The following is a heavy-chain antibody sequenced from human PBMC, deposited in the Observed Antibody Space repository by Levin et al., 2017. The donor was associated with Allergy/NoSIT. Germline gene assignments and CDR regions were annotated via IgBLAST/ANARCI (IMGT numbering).Heavy chain of an antibody. J-gene: IGHJ4*02. CDR2: IKQAGSEK. CDR3: ARYGSTWDFDS. D-gene: IGHD1-26*01. CDR1: GFIFSSNW. Sequence: GGSLRLSCAASGFIFSSNWLSWVRQAPGKGLEWVAHIKQAGSEKYYVDSVKGRSTISRDNARNSLYLQMNNLRIEDTAVYYCARYGSTWDFDSWGQGTLVTVSS. V-gene: IGHV3-7*01.